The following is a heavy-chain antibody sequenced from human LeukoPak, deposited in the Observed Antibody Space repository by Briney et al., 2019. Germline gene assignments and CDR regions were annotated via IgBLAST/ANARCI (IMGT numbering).Heavy chain of an antibody. Sequence: LGGSLRLSCAASVFTFSSYVLSWVRQAPGEGLEWVSYISCSGSNIYYADSVKGRFTISRDNAKNSLYLQMNSLRAEDTAVYYCAELGITMIGGVWGKGTTVTISS. CDR2: ISCSGSNI. CDR3: AELGITMIGGV. V-gene: IGHV3-48*03. J-gene: IGHJ6*04. D-gene: IGHD3-10*02. CDR1: VFTFSSYV.